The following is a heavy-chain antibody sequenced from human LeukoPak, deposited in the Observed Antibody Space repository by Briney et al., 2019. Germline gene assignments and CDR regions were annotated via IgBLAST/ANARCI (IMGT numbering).Heavy chain of an antibody. CDR2: IKQDGSEK. D-gene: IGHD1-26*01. V-gene: IGHV3-7*03. J-gene: IGHJ3*02. Sequence: GGSLRLSCAASGFTFSIYWMSWVRLAPGKGLEWVANIKQDGSEKNYVDSVKGRFTISRDNSKNTLYLQMNSLRAEDTAVYYCARGGSYLSAFDIWGQGTMVTVSS. CDR3: ARGGSYLSAFDI. CDR1: GFTFSIYW.